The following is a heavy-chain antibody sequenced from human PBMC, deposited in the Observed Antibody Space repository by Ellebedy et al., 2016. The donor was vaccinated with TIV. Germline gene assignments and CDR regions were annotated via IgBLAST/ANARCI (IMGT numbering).Heavy chain of an antibody. D-gene: IGHD3-22*01. Sequence: GESLKISXKGSGYSFTSYWIGWVRQMPGKGLEWMGIIYPGDSDTRYSPSFQGQVTISADKSISTAYLQWSSLKASDTAMYYCARRQYYYDSSGARVSDWYFDLWGRGTLVTVSS. CDR3: ARRQYYYDSSGARVSDWYFDL. J-gene: IGHJ2*01. CDR2: IYPGDSDT. V-gene: IGHV5-51*01. CDR1: GYSFTSYW.